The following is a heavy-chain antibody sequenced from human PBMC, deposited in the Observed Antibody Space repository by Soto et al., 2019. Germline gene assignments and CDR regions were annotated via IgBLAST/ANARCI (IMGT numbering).Heavy chain of an antibody. CDR3: ARARVYATGPLDF. CDR2: ISSSSDYI. V-gene: IGHV3-21*06. Sequence: GGSLRLSCAASGFTFTSYTMNWVRQAPGKGLEWVSSISSSSDYIYHADSMKGRVTISRDNAKNSLFLDMNSLTGEDTAVYYCARARVYATGPLDFWGQGTLVTVSS. D-gene: IGHD6-13*01. CDR1: GFTFTSYT. J-gene: IGHJ4*02.